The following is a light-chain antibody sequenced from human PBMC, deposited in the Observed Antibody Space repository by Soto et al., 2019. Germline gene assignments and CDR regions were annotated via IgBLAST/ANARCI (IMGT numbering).Light chain of an antibody. CDR2: DVT. CDR1: NSDVGGYNF. CDR3: SSYTSSVTLV. J-gene: IGLJ2*01. Sequence: QSVLTQPASVSGSPGQSITISCTGTNSDVGGYNFVSWYQHHPGKAPKLMIYDVTNRPSGVPNRFSGSKSGTTASLTISGLQAEDEAEYYCSSYTSSVTLVFGGGTKLTVL. V-gene: IGLV2-14*03.